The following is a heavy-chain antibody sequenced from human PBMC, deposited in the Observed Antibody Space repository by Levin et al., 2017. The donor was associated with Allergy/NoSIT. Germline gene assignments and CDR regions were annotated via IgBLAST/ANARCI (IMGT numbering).Heavy chain of an antibody. CDR2: INSDGSST. CDR3: ARDRDSSGWESDWYFDR. V-gene: IGHV3-74*01. Sequence: PGGSLRLSCAASGFTFSSYWMHWVRQAPGKGLVWVSRINSDGSSTSYADSVKGRFTISRDNAKNTLYLQMNSLRAEDTAVYYCARDRDSSGWESDWYFDRWGRGTLVTVSS. CDR1: GFTFSSYW. J-gene: IGHJ2*01. D-gene: IGHD6-19*01.